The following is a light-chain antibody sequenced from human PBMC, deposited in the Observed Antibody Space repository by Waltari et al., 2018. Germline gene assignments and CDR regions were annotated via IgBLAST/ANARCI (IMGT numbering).Light chain of an antibody. V-gene: IGKV3-15*01. CDR3: EQYSDPPPWT. CDR2: GAT. CDR1: QSVSDN. Sequence: EKVLTQSPATLSVSPGETATLSCRASQSVSDNVAWYQQKPGHPPRLLIYGATSRAPGVPGGFRGTGSGTQFTLTISRLQSEDFAVYFCEQYSDPPPWTFGQGTKVELK. J-gene: IGKJ1*01.